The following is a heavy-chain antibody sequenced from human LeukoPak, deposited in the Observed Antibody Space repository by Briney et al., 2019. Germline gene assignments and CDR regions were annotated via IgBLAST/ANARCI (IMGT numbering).Heavy chain of an antibody. CDR3: AKDVRPQRIAIFGVATNWFDP. V-gene: IGHV3-23*01. J-gene: IGHJ5*02. Sequence: GGSLRLSCAASGFTFSSYAMSWVRQAPGKGLEWVSAISGSGGSTYYADSVKGRFTISRDNSKNTLYLQMNSLRAEDTAVYYCAKDVRPQRIAIFGVATNWFDPWGQGTLVTVSS. D-gene: IGHD3-3*01. CDR2: ISGSGGST. CDR1: GFTFSSYA.